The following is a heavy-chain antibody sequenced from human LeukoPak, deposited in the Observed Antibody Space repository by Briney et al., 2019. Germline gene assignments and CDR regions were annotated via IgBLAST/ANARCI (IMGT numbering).Heavy chain of an antibody. J-gene: IGHJ4*02. CDR3: AKDLYCSGGSCRTLFDY. Sequence: GGSLRLSCTVSGFTVSSNSMSWVRQAPGKGLEWVSFIYSGGNTHYSDSVKGRFTISRDNSKNTLYLQMNSLRAEDTAVYYCAKDLYCSGGSCRTLFDYWGQGTLVTVSS. CDR2: IYSGGNT. V-gene: IGHV3-53*01. D-gene: IGHD2-15*01. CDR1: GFTVSSNS.